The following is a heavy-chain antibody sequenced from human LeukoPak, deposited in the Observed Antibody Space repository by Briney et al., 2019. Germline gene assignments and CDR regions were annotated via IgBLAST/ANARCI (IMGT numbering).Heavy chain of an antibody. D-gene: IGHD3-22*01. CDR3: ERERYESNGHVDY. CDR2: IWFDGSNK. V-gene: IGHV3-33*08. Sequence: GGSLRLSCAASGFTFSSYGMHWVRQAPGKGLEWVALIWFDGSNKYYADSVKGRFTISRDNSKNTLYLQMNSLRAEDTAVYYCERERYESNGHVDYWGQGTLVTVSS. CDR1: GFTFSSYG. J-gene: IGHJ4*02.